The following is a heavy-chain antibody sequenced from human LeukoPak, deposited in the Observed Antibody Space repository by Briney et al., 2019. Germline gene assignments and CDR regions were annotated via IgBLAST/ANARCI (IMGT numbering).Heavy chain of an antibody. D-gene: IGHD4-23*01. J-gene: IGHJ3*02. V-gene: IGHV1-46*01. CDR2: INPSGGST. CDR1: GYTFTSYY. CDR3: AREVRWGNTPHNAFDI. Sequence: ASVKVSCKASGYTFTSYYMHWVRQAPGQGLEWMGIINPSGGSTSYAQKFQGRVTMTRDTSTSTVYMELSSLRSEDTAVYYCAREVRWGNTPHNAFDIWGQGTMVTVSS.